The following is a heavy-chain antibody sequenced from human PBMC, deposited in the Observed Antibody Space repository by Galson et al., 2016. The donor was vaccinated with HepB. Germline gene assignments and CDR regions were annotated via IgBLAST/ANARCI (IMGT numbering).Heavy chain of an antibody. CDR3: ARDDDYVWGTYRYTRTVPQYYFDY. Sequence: SLRLSCAASGFTFSHFGMHWVRQAPGKGLEWLAVVWYDGSNEYYADSVRGRFTISRDNSKNTLYLQTNSLRAEDTAVYYCARDDDYVWGTYRYTRTVPQYYFDYWGQGTLVTVSS. V-gene: IGHV3-33*01. CDR2: VWYDGSNE. J-gene: IGHJ4*02. CDR1: GFTFSHFG. D-gene: IGHD3-16*02.